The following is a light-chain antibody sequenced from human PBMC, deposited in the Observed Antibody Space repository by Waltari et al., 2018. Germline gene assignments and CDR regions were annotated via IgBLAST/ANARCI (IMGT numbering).Light chain of an antibody. V-gene: IGKV4-1*01. CDR3: QQYFSTPFT. CDR1: QSVFDNSGNNNS. Sequence: DIVMTQSPDSLTVSLGERATINCKSSQSVFDNSGNNNSLAWYQQKPGQPPNLLISRASARESGVPDRFSGSGSGADFTLTISSLRAEDVAVYYCQQYFSTPFTFGQGTRLDIK. CDR2: RAS. J-gene: IGKJ2*01.